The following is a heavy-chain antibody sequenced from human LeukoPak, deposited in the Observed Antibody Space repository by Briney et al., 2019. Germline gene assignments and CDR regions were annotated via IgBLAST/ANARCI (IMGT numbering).Heavy chain of an antibody. D-gene: IGHD5-18*01. CDR2: ISHSGST. CDR3: ARVGGYSYGNYYFNY. CDR1: GYSISSGYY. Sequence: PSETLSLTCAVSGYSISSGYYWGWIRQPPRKGLDWIGSISHSGSTYYNPSLRSRVTISIDTSKNQFSLRLNSVTATDTAVYYCARVGGYSYGNYYFNYWGQGTLVTVSS. V-gene: IGHV4-38-2*01. J-gene: IGHJ4*02.